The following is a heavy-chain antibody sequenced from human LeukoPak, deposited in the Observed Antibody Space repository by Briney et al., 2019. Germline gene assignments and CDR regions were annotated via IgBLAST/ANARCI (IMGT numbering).Heavy chain of an antibody. CDR3: AKVPFAYWFDP. CDR2: ISSSGSTI. V-gene: IGHV3-48*03. Sequence: GGSLRLSCAASGFTFSSYEMNWVRQAPGKGLEWVSYISSSGSTIYYADSVKGRFTISRDNAKNSLYLQMNSLRAEDTAVYYCAKVPFAYWFDPWGQGTLVTVSS. D-gene: IGHD3-10*01. J-gene: IGHJ5*02. CDR1: GFTFSSYE.